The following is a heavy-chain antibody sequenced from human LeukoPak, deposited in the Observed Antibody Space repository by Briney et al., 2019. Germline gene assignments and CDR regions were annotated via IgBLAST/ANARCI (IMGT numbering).Heavy chain of an antibody. V-gene: IGHV4-38-2*02. CDR2: IYHSGTT. J-gene: IGHJ4*02. CDR3: AGTRGYSYGYWGY. Sequence: PSETLSLTCTVSGYSISSGYHWGWLRQPPGKGLEWIGSIYHSGTTYYNPSLKSRVTISVDTSKNQFSLKLSSVTAADTAVYYCAGTRGYSYGYWGYWGQGTLVTVSS. CDR1: GYSISSGYH. D-gene: IGHD5-18*01.